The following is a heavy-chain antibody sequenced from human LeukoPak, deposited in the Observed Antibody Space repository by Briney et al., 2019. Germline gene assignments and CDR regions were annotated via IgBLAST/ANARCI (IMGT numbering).Heavy chain of an antibody. CDR3: ARVHNYNFDY. CDR1: GDSFSNYY. D-gene: IGHD4-11*01. V-gene: IGHV4-59*01. Sequence: SETLSLTCTVSGDSFSNYYWTWIRQPPGRGLEYIGYIHSSGSTNYSPSLKSRGTMSLDTSKNQFSLKLTSVTAADTAVYYCARVHNYNFDYWGQGTLVTVSS. CDR2: IHSSGST. J-gene: IGHJ4*02.